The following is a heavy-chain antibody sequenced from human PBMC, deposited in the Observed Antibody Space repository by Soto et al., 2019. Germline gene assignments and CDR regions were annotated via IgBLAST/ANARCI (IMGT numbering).Heavy chain of an antibody. V-gene: IGHV4-61*01. CDR3: ARWYDSSGYNNWFDP. J-gene: IGHJ5*02. Sequence: QVQLQESGPGLVKPSETLSLTCTVSGGSVSSGSYYWSWIRQPPGKVLEWVGYIYYSGSTNYNPSLKSRATISEDTSKNQFTLKLSSVTAADTAVYYCARWYDSSGYNNWFDPWGQGTLVTVSS. CDR2: IYYSGST. D-gene: IGHD3-22*01. CDR1: GGSVSSGSYY.